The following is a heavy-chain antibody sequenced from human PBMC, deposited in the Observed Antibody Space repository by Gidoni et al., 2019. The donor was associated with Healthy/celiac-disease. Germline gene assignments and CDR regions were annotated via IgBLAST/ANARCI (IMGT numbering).Heavy chain of an antibody. CDR2: ITPFNGNT. CDR3: ARWGRYSSGWWKH. D-gene: IGHD6-19*01. CDR1: GYTSTYRY. J-gene: IGHJ1*01. V-gene: IGHV1-45*02. Sequence: QMQLVQPGAEVKKTGSSVKVPCKASGYTSTYRYLPWVRQAPGQALEWMGWITPFNGNTNYAQKFRDRVTITRDRSMSTAYMELSSLRSEDTAMYYCARWGRYSSGWWKHWGQGTLVTVSS.